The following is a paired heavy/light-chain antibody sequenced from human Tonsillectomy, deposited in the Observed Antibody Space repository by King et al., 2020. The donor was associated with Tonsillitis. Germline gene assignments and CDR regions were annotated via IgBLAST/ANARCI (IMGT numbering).Light chain of an antibody. CDR2: DVT. J-gene: IGLJ2*01. CDR1: TIDVDTFNS. CDR3: SSYTASYTLI. V-gene: IGLV2-14*01. Sequence: QSVLTQPASVSASPGQSITISCTASTIDVDTFNSVSWYQHHPGEAPKLMIYDVTHRPSGISNRFSGSKSVNTASLTISGLQAEDEADYYCSSYTASYTLIFGGGTKLTVL.
Heavy chain of an antibody. CDR2: INHNGGT. CDR1: GESLSDYS. D-gene: IGHD2-21*02. CDR3: ARRVGDGGTNSYMDV. Sequence: QVQQQQWGAGLLKPSETLSLTCRLYGESLSDYSWTWIRQPPGKGLEWIGEINHNGGTNYNPSLKSRVTMSIDTYKRQFSLKLMSETAADTGEFFCARRVGDGGTNSYMDVWGKGTKVTVSS. J-gene: IGHJ6*03. V-gene: IGHV4-34*01.